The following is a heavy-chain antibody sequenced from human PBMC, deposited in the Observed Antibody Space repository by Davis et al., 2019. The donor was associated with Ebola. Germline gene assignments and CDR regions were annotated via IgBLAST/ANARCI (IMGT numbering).Heavy chain of an antibody. D-gene: IGHD3-16*02. CDR1: GFSLSTSGMC. J-gene: IGHJ4*02. CDR3: ARTQRGAWFGGVIVTPPYFDY. V-gene: IGHV2-70*01. Sequence: SGPTLVKPTQTLTLTCTFSGFSLSTSGMCVSWIRQPPGKALEWLALIDWDDDKYYSTSLKTRLTISKDTSKNQVVLTMTNMDPVDTATYYCARTQRGAWFGGVIVTPPYFDYWGQGTLVTVSS. CDR2: IDWDDDK.